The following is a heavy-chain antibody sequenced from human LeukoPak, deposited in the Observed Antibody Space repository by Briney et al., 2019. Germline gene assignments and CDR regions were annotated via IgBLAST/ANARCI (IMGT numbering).Heavy chain of an antibody. CDR3: TSIGPIAAAGTLNYYYYMDV. CDR2: IYYSGST. V-gene: IGHV4-39*01. D-gene: IGHD6-13*01. CDR1: GGSVSSSSYY. J-gene: IGHJ6*03. Sequence: SETLSLTCTVSGGSVSSSSYYWGWIRQPPGKGLEWIGTIYYSGSTYYNPSLKSRVTISVDTSKNQFSLNLSSVTAADTAVYYCTSIGPIAAAGTLNYYYYMDVWGKGTTVTVSS.